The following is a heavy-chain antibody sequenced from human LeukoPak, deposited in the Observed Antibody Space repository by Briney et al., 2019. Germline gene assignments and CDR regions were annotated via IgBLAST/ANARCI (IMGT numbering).Heavy chain of an antibody. CDR3: ARNALRGYIYGFDY. V-gene: IGHV4-4*07. D-gene: IGHD5-18*01. CDR2: IYTTGIT. CDR1: GGSISNYF. Sequence: PSETLSLTCTVSGGSISNYFWSWIRQPAGKGLEWIGRIYTTGITNCNPSLKSRVTMSVDTSKNQFPLRLNSVTDADTAVYFCARNALRGYIYGFDYWGQGTLVTVSS. J-gene: IGHJ4*02.